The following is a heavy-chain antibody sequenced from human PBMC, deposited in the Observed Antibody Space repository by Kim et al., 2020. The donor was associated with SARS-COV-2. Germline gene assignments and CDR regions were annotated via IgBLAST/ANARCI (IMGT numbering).Heavy chain of an antibody. J-gene: IGHJ3*01. D-gene: IGHD2-21*02. CDR2: ISYDGSIK. V-gene: IGHV3-30*18. CDR1: GFTFNNYA. CDR3: AKSSDFFWFKKGLNAFD. Sequence: GGSLRLSCGASGFTFNNYAMHWVRQPPGKGLEWVAVISYDGSIKYYADSLKGQFTVSRDSSHNTLYLQIRSLRPEDMALYYCAKSSDFFWFKKGLNAFD.